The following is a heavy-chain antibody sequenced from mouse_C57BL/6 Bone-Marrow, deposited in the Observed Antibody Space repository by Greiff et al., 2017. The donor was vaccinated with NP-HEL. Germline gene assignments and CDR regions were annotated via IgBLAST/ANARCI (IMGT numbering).Heavy chain of an antibody. CDR1: GYTFTSYW. V-gene: IGHV1-52*01. J-gene: IGHJ3*01. CDR3: SRWGLLRAFAY. Sequence: QVQLQQPGAELVRPGSSVKLSCKASGYTFTSYWMHWVKQRPIQGLEWISNIDPSDSETHYNQKFKDKATLTVDKSSSTAYMQLSSLTSEDSAVYYCSRWGLLRAFAYWGQGTLVTVSA. D-gene: IGHD1-1*01. CDR2: IDPSDSET.